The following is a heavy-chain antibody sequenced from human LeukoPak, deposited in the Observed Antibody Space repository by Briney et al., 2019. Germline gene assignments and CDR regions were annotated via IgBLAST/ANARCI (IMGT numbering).Heavy chain of an antibody. CDR1: GGTFSSYA. Sequence: SVKVSCKASGGTFSSYAISWVRQAPGQGLEWMGGIIPVFGTANYAQKFQGRVTITADKSTSTAYMELSSLRSEDTAVYYCAGGGAWFHRPYYYYYYMDVWGKGTRSPSP. CDR3: AGGGAWFHRPYYYYYYMDV. D-gene: IGHD3-10*01. CDR2: IIPVFGTA. J-gene: IGHJ6*03. V-gene: IGHV1-69*06.